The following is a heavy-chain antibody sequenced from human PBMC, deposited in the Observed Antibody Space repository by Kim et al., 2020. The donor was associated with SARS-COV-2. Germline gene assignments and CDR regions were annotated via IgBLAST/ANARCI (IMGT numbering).Heavy chain of an antibody. J-gene: IGHJ5*02. D-gene: IGHD3-10*01. CDR1: GGSISSSSYY. CDR3: ARRFLWFGLQRFGNWFDP. V-gene: IGHV4-39*01. CDR2: IYYSGST. Sequence: SETLSLTCTVSGGSISSSSYYWGWIRQPPGKGLEWIGSIYYSGSTYYNPSLKSRVTISVDTSKNQFSLKLSSVTAADTAVYYCARRFLWFGLQRFGNWFDPWGQGTLVTVSS.